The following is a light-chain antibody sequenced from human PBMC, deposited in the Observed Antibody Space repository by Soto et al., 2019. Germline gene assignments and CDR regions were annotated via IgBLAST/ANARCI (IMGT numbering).Light chain of an antibody. CDR1: QDIKQY. V-gene: IGKV1-33*01. CDR3: QQYENLPVT. Sequence: DIQMTQSPSSLSASVGDRITITCQASQDIKQYVNWYQQKPGKAPVLLIFDGSRLEAGAPSRFSGSGLGTEFSFTISSLQPEDFATYYCQQYENLPVTFGGVTKVEIK. J-gene: IGKJ4*01. CDR2: DGS.